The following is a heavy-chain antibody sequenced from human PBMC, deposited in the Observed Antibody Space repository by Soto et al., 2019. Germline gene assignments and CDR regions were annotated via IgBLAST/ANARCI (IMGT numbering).Heavy chain of an antibody. V-gene: IGHV3-30*18. Sequence: GGSLRLSCAASGFTFSSYGMHWVRQAPGKGLEWVAVISYDGSNKYYADSVKGRFTISRDNSKNTLYLQMNSLRAEDTAVYYCAKANQARCGRIIASPYWGQGTLVTVSS. D-gene: IGHD6-6*01. J-gene: IGHJ4*02. CDR2: ISYDGSNK. CDR1: GFTFSSYG. CDR3: AKANQARCGRIIASPY.